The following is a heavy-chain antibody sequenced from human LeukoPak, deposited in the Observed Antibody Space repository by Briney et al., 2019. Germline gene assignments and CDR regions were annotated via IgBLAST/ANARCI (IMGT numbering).Heavy chain of an antibody. J-gene: IGHJ6*02. CDR2: IYSDGST. Sequence: SGGSLRLSCVASGFTVSSNCMTWVRQAPGKGLEWVSVIYSDGSTYYSDSVKGRFTISRDNSENTLYLQMNSLRAEDTAVYYCARERIYFGSGRDLTDARLFYYYGMDVWGQGTTVTVSS. D-gene: IGHD3-10*01. CDR1: GFTVSSNC. CDR3: ARERIYFGSGRDLTDARLFYYYGMDV. V-gene: IGHV3-53*01.